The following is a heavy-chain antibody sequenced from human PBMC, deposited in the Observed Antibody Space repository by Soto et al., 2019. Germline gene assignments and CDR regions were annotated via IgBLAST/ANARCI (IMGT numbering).Heavy chain of an antibody. V-gene: IGHV3-66*02. Sequence: GGSLILSCAASGFTVTSHYMSWVRQAPGKGLEWVSVIYSGGSTYYAGSVKGRFTVSRDNSKNTLYLQVNSLRNDDTAVYYCTRGLLTDFFDYWGQGALVTVSS. CDR2: IYSGGST. CDR1: GFTVTSHY. CDR3: TRGLLTDFFDY. J-gene: IGHJ4*02.